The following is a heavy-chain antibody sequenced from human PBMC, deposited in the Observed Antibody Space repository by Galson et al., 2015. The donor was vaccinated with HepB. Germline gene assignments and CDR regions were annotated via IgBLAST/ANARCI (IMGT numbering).Heavy chain of an antibody. V-gene: IGHV1-46*03. CDR3: ARSAGQDILTGYYMVYFDY. CDR2: INPSGGST. J-gene: IGHJ4*02. Sequence: SVKVSCKASGYTFTSYYMHWVRQAPGQGLEWMGIINPSGGSTSYAQKFQGRVTMTRDTSTSTVYMELSSLRSEDTAVYYCARSAGQDILTGYYMVYFDYWGQGTLVTVSS. D-gene: IGHD3-9*01. CDR1: GYTFTSYY.